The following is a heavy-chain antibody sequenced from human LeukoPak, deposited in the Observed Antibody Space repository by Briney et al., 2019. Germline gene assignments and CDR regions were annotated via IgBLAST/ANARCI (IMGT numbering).Heavy chain of an antibody. CDR2: ISSGSSYT. CDR3: ARGGGTDWFVP. Sequence: GGSLRLSCAASGFTFSDYYMSWIRQAPGKGLEWISYISSGSSYTNYADSVKGRFTISRDNAKNSLYLQMNSLRAEDTAVYYCARGGGTDWFVPWGQGTLVTVSS. J-gene: IGHJ5*02. V-gene: IGHV3-11*05. CDR1: GFTFSDYY. D-gene: IGHD4-23*01.